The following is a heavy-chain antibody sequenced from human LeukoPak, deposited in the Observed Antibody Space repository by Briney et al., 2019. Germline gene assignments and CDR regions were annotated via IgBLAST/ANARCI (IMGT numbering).Heavy chain of an antibody. CDR1: GGTFSSYA. V-gene: IGHV1-69*13. D-gene: IGHD3-22*01. J-gene: IGHJ4*02. Sequence: SVKVSCKASGGTFSSYAISWVRQAPGQGLEWMGGIIPIFGTANYAQKFQGRVTITADESTSTAYMELSSLRSEDTAAYYCARENIVAGPTYYYDSSGYWDYWGQGTLVTVSS. CDR3: ARENIVAGPTYYYDSSGYWDY. CDR2: IIPIFGTA.